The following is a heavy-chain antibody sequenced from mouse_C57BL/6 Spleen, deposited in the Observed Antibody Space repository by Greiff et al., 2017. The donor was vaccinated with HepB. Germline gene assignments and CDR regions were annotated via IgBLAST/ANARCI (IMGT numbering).Heavy chain of an antibody. CDR1: GFTFSDYG. J-gene: IGHJ1*03. D-gene: IGHD1-1*01. CDR3: ALGSSYWYFDV. CDR2: ISSGSSTI. V-gene: IGHV5-17*01. Sequence: EVKLVESGGGLVKPGGSLKLSCAASGFTFSDYGMHWVRQAPEKGLEWVAYISSGSSTIYYADTVTGRFTISRDNAKNTLFLQMTSLRSEDTAMYYCALGSSYWYFDVWGTGTTVTVSS.